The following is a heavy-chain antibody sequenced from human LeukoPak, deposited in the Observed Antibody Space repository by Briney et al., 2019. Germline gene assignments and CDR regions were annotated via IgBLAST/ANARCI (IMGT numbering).Heavy chain of an antibody. D-gene: IGHD3-10*01. V-gene: IGHV3-66*01. CDR1: GFTVSSNY. CDR3: ARSHSLIRGVISGLDY. CDR2: IYSGGST. Sequence: GGSLRLSFAASGFTVSSNYMSWVRQAPGKGLEWVSVIYSGGSTYYADSVKGRFTISRDNSKNTLYLQMNSLRAEDTAVYYCARSHSLIRGVISGLDYWGQGTLVTVSS. J-gene: IGHJ4*02.